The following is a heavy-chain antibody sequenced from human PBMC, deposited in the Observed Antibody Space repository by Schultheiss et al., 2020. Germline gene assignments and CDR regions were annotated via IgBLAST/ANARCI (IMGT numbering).Heavy chain of an antibody. J-gene: IGHJ5*02. CDR3: ARQSYYDFWSGYSYWFDP. CDR2: IYTSGST. D-gene: IGHD3-3*01. V-gene: IGHV4-61*02. Sequence: SETLSLTCTVSGGSISSGSYYWSWIRQPAGKGLEWIGRIYTSGSTNYNPSLKSRVTISVDTSKNQFSLKLSSVTAADTAVYYCARQSYYDFWSGYSYWFDPWGQGTLVTVSS. CDR1: GGSISSGSYY.